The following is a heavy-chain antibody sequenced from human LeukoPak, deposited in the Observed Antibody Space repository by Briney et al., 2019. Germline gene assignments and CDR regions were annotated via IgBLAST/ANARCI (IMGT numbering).Heavy chain of an antibody. Sequence: AGGSLRLSCAAPGFTFSDYGMHWVRQAPGKGLEWVALISYDGGNKFYADSVRDRFTISRDNSKNMLFLQMNSLRTEDTAMYYCAKVFEVRGARRPKDYWGQGTLVIVSS. CDR2: ISYDGGNK. CDR1: GFTFSDYG. CDR3: AKVFEVRGARRPKDY. D-gene: IGHD3-10*01. V-gene: IGHV3-30*18. J-gene: IGHJ4*02.